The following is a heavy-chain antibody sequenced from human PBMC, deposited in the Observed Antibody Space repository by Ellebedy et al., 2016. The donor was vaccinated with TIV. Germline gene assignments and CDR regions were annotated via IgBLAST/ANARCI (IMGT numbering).Heavy chain of an antibody. V-gene: IGHV3-53*01. Sequence: GGSLRLSXAASGFNVSNYYMSWVRQAPGKGLEWVPVIYTAINTYYSDSVRGRFTISSDKSENTLYLQMNSLRAEDTAVYYCTRDLVYGDYDNLDYWGQGTLVTVPS. J-gene: IGHJ4*02. CDR1: GFNVSNYY. CDR2: IYTAINT. D-gene: IGHD4-17*01. CDR3: TRDLVYGDYDNLDY.